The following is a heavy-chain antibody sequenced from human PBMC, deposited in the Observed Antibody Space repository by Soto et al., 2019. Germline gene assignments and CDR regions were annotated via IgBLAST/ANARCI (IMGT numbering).Heavy chain of an antibody. CDR1: GYTFTGYY. CDR2: INPNSGVT. Sequence: ASVKVSCKASGYTFTGYYMHWVRQAPGQGLEWMGRINPNSGVTNYAQKFQGRVTMTRDTSISTAYMELSRLRSDDTAVYYCARDERRYYYDSSGHDYWGQGTLVTVSS. J-gene: IGHJ4*02. V-gene: IGHV1-2*06. CDR3: ARDERRYYYDSSGHDY. D-gene: IGHD3-22*01.